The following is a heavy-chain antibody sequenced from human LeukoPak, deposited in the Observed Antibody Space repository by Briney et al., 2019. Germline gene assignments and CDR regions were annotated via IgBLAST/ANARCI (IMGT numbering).Heavy chain of an antibody. CDR3: ARDTAMVTDRGDY. Sequence: PGGSLRLSCAASGFTFSSYAMSWVRQAPGNGLEWVAVISYDGSNKYYADSVKGRFTISRDNSKNTLYLQMNSLRAEDTAVYYCARDTAMVTDRGDYWGQGTLVTVSS. V-gene: IGHV3-30-3*01. J-gene: IGHJ4*02. CDR1: GFTFSSYA. CDR2: ISYDGSNK. D-gene: IGHD5-18*01.